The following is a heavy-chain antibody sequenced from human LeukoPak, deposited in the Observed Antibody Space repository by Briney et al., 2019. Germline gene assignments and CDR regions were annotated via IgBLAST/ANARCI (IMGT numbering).Heavy chain of an antibody. Sequence: PGGSLRLSCAASGFTFSNFGMRWVRQAPGKGLEWVSAISGSGGSTYYADSVKGRFTISRDNSKNTLYLQMNSLRAEDTAVYYCAKDREYQLLPGNWFDPWGQGTLVTVSS. D-gene: IGHD2-2*01. CDR1: GFTFSNFG. CDR2: ISGSGGST. J-gene: IGHJ5*02. CDR3: AKDREYQLLPGNWFDP. V-gene: IGHV3-23*01.